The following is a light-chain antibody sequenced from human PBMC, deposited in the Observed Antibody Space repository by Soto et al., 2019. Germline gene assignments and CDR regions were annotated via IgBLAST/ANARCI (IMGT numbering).Light chain of an antibody. CDR1: QSVTGTN. CDR2: DAV. CDR3: QQYGSSIQT. Sequence: EIVLTQSPGTLSLSPGEGATLSCRASQSVTGTNLAWYQQRPGQAPRLLIYDAVRRATGIPDRFSGSGSGTDFTLTISRLEPEDFAVYYCQQYGSSIQTFGQGTKVDIK. J-gene: IGKJ1*01. V-gene: IGKV3-20*01.